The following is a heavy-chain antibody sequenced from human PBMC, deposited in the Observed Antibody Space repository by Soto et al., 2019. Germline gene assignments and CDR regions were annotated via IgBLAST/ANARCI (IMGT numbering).Heavy chain of an antibody. J-gene: IGHJ4*02. CDR1: GFTFSDYC. CDR2: ISSSGSTI. CDR3: AKDTSSGYYLGYLDY. D-gene: IGHD3-22*01. V-gene: IGHV3-11*01. Sequence: GGSLRLSRAASGFTFSDYCMSCIRQAPGKGLEWFSYISSSGSTIYYADSVKGRFTISRDNAKNSLYLQMNSLRAEDTAVYYCAKDTSSGYYLGYLDYWGQGTLVTVSS.